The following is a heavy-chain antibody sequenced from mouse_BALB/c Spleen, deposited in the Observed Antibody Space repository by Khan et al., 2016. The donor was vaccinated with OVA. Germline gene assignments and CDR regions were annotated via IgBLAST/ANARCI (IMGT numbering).Heavy chain of an antibody. CDR2: ILPGSGSI. J-gene: IGHJ1*01. D-gene: IGHD2-10*02. CDR1: GYTFSSYW. Sequence: QVRLQQSGAELMKPGASVKISCKATGYTFSSYWIEWVKQRPGHGLEWIGEILPGSGSINYNEKFKGKATFTADTSSNTAYMQLSSLTSEDSAVYYCAKYGNHWYFDVWGAGTTVTVSS. CDR3: AKYGNHWYFDV. V-gene: IGHV1-9*01.